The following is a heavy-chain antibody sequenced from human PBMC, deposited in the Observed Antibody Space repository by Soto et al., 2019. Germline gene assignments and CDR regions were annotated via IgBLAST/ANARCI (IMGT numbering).Heavy chain of an antibody. CDR3: ARDREAGYNFYYGMDV. CDR1: GADINTYS. D-gene: IGHD6-19*01. CDR2: TYTSASI. Sequence: SETLSLTCSVSGADINTYSWTWIRQPAGKGLEWIGRTYTSASINYNPSLKGRVTLSVDTSTNQVSLRLASVTAADTAIYYCARDREAGYNFYYGMDVWGQGTTVTVSS. V-gene: IGHV4-4*07. J-gene: IGHJ6*02.